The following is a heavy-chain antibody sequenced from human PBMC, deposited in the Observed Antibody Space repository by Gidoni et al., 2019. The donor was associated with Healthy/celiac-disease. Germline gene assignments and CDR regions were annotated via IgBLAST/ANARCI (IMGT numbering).Heavy chain of an antibody. J-gene: IGHJ3*02. Sequence: QVQLVESGGGVVPPGRSLRLSCAASGFTFSSYGMHWVRPAPGKGLEWVAFISYDGSNKYYADSVKGRFTISRDNSKNTLYLQMNSLRAEDTAVYYCAKGEWRAYYYGSGTLHAFDIWGQGTMVTVSS. CDR2: ISYDGSNK. V-gene: IGHV3-30*18. CDR3: AKGEWRAYYYGSGTLHAFDI. CDR1: GFTFSSYG. D-gene: IGHD3-10*01.